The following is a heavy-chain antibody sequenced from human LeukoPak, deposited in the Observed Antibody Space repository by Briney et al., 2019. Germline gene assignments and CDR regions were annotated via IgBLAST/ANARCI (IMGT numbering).Heavy chain of an antibody. D-gene: IGHD3-22*01. CDR1: GGSISSSNW. CDR2: IYHSGST. V-gene: IGHV4-4*02. CDR3: AREGYDSSGYYYFDY. J-gene: IGHJ4*02. Sequence: SGTLSLTCAVSGGSISSSNWWSWVRQPPGKGLEWIGEIYHSGSTNYNPSLKSRVTISVDKSKSQFSLKLSSVTAADTAVYYCAREGYDSSGYYYFDYWGQGTLVTVSS.